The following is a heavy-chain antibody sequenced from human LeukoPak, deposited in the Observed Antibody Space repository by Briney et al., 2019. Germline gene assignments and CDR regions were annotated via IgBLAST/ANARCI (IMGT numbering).Heavy chain of an antibody. Sequence: PGGSLRLSCAASGFTFSGSVMHWVRQASGKGLEWVGRIRSKANSYATAYAASVKGRFTISRDDSKNTAYLQMNSLKTEDTAVYYCTRHGYYGSGSPFDYWGQGTLVTVSS. CDR1: GFTFSGSV. V-gene: IGHV3-73*01. CDR3: TRHGYYGSGSPFDY. J-gene: IGHJ4*02. CDR2: IRSKANSYAT. D-gene: IGHD3-10*01.